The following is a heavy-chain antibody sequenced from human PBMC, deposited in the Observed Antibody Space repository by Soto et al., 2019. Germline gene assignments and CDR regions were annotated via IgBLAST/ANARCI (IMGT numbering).Heavy chain of an antibody. CDR2: IKSKTDGGTA. V-gene: IGHV3-15*07. CDR3: TTGASETHFDY. D-gene: IGHD1-26*01. Sequence: GGSLRLSCAASVFTLSNAWMNWVRQAPGKGLEWAGRIKSKTDGGTADYAAPVKGGFTISRDDSKNTLYLQMNSLKTEDTAVYYCTTGASETHFDYWGQGTLVTVSS. J-gene: IGHJ4*02. CDR1: VFTLSNAW.